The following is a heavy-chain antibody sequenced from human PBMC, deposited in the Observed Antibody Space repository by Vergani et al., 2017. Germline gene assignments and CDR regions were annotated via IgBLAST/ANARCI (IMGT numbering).Heavy chain of an antibody. CDR2: LTRSGADT. J-gene: IGHJ6*03. Sequence: EVQLVESGGGLVKPGGSLRLSCATSGFSFSDFDMNWVRQAPGKGLEWVSSLTRSGADTYYADSVEGRFTISRDNSKNTVYLQLNSLRVEDTARYFCVRKAEMSDYNSYMDVWGNGTTVTVSS. V-gene: IGHV3-23*04. CDR1: GFSFSDFD. D-gene: IGHD4/OR15-4a*01. CDR3: VRKAEMSDYNSYMDV.